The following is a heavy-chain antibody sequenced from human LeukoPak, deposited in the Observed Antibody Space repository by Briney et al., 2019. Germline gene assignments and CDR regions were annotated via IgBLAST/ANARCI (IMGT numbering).Heavy chain of an antibody. CDR2: ISYDGSNK. V-gene: IGHV3-30-3*01. Sequence: PGGSLRLSCAASGFTFSSYAMHWVRQAPGKGLEWVAVISYDGSNKYYADSVKGRFTISRDNSKNTLYLQMNSLRAEDTAVYYCARVPFDILTGYFDYWGQGTLVTVSS. J-gene: IGHJ4*02. D-gene: IGHD3-9*01. CDR1: GFTFSSYA. CDR3: ARVPFDILTGYFDY.